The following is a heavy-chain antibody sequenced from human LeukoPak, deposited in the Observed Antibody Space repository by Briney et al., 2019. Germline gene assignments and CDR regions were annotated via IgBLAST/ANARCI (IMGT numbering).Heavy chain of an antibody. Sequence: SGPTLVNPTQTLTLTCTFSGFSLRTSGVGVGWIRQPPGKALEWLALIYWDDDKRYSPSLKSRLTITKDTSKNQVVLTMTNMDPVDTATYYRAHRRSSRSYGYLYFDYWGQGTLVTVSS. J-gene: IGHJ4*02. CDR3: AHRRSSRSYGYLYFDY. D-gene: IGHD5-18*01. CDR1: GFSLRTSGVG. V-gene: IGHV2-5*02. CDR2: IYWDDDK.